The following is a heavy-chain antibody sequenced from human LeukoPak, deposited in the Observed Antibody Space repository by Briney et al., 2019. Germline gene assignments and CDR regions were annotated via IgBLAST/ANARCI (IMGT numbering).Heavy chain of an antibody. V-gene: IGHV3-23*01. J-gene: IGHJ4*02. CDR1: GFTLSSYA. CDR3: VKRQCSGGSCYFIDY. Sequence: QTGGSLRLSCAASGFTLSSYAMTWVRQAPGKGLEWVSVISGSGGSTYYADSVKGRFTISRDNSKNTVYLQMNGLRVEDTAVYYCVKRQCSGGSCYFIDYWGQGTLVTVSS. D-gene: IGHD2-15*01. CDR2: ISGSGGST.